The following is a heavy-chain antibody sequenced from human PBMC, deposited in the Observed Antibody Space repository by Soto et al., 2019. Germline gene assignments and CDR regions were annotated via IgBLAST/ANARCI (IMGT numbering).Heavy chain of an antibody. V-gene: IGHV4-39*07. D-gene: IGHD2-2*01. CDR3: ARSRIVVVPAARYNWFDP. CDR1: GGSISSSSYY. J-gene: IGHJ5*02. CDR2: INHSGST. Sequence: ETLSLTCTVSGGSISSSSYYWGWIRQPPGKGLEWIGSINHSGSTYYNPSLKSRVTISVDTSKNQFSLKLSSVTAADTAVYYCARSRIVVVPAARYNWFDPWGQGTLVTVSS.